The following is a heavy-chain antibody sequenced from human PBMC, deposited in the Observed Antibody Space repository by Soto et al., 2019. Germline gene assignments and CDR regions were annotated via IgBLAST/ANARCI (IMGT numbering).Heavy chain of an antibody. Sequence: GGSLRLSCAASGFTVSSNYMSWVRQAPGKGLEWVSVIYSGGSTYYADSVKGRFTISRDNSKNTLYLQMNSLRAEDTAVYYCARGVYDFWSGYYQYYLDYWGQGTLVTVSS. D-gene: IGHD3-3*01. J-gene: IGHJ4*02. CDR3: ARGVYDFWSGYYQYYLDY. CDR1: GFTVSSNY. CDR2: IYSGGST. V-gene: IGHV3-53*01.